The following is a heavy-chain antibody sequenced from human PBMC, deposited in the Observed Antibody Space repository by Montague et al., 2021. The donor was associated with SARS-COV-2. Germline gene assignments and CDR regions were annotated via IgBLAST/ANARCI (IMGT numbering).Heavy chain of an antibody. CDR1: GFSLSTSGMC. V-gene: IGHV2-70*11. D-gene: IGHD1-20*01. Sequence: PALVKPTQTLTLTRTFSGFSLSTSGMCVSWIRQPPGKALEWLARIDWXXXKYSSTSLKTRLTISKDTSKNQVVLTMTNMDHVDTATYYCARMAPITGLDYWGQGTLVTVSS. J-gene: IGHJ4*02. CDR2: IDWXXXK. CDR3: ARMAPITGLDY.